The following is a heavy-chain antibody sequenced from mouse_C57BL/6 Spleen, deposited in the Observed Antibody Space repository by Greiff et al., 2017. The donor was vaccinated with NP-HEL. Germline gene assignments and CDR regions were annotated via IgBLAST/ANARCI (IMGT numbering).Heavy chain of an antibody. J-gene: IGHJ4*01. CDR2: IYPGDGNT. Sequence: QVQLQQSGPELVKPGASVKISCKASGYAFSSSWMNWVKQRPGKGLEWIGRIYPGDGNTNYNGKFTGKATLTADKSSSTAYMQLSSLTSEDSAVYFCASITTVGGGYAMDYWGQGTSVTVSS. V-gene: IGHV1-82*01. CDR1: GYAFSSSW. D-gene: IGHD1-1*01. CDR3: ASITTVGGGYAMDY.